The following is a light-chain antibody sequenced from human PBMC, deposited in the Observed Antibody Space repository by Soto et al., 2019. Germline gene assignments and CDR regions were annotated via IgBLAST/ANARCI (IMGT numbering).Light chain of an antibody. CDR1: QSINTN. Sequence: ETVMTQSPATLSVSPGERATFSCRASQSINTNLAWFQLKPGQAPRLLIYGASIRAAGIPARFSGSGSGTEFSLTISSLEPEDFAVYYCQQRSNWPPLTFGGGTKVDNK. V-gene: IGKV3-15*01. CDR2: GAS. J-gene: IGKJ4*01. CDR3: QQRSNWPPLT.